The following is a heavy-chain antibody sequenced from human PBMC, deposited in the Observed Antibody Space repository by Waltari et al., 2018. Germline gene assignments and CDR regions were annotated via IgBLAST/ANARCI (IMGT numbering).Heavy chain of an antibody. CDR2: ISGSGGST. CDR1: GFTFSSYA. D-gene: IGHD1-26*01. Sequence: EVQLVESGGGLVQPGGSLRLSCAASGFTFSSYAMSWVRQAPGKGLEWVSAISGSGGSTYYADSVKGRFTISRDNSKNTLYLQMNSLRAEDTAVYYCAKGLASYGPPPGDFDYWGQGTLVTVSS. CDR3: AKGLASYGPPPGDFDY. V-gene: IGHV3-23*04. J-gene: IGHJ4*02.